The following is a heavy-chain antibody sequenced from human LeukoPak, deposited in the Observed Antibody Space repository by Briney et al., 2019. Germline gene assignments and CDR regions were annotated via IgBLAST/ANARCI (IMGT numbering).Heavy chain of an antibody. D-gene: IGHD6-13*01. J-gene: IGHJ6*02. CDR3: ARSGAYSSSWYRYYYYGMDV. V-gene: IGHV1-18*01. CDR1: GYTFTSYG. CDR2: ISTYNGNT. Sequence: ASVKVSCKASGYTFTSYGISWVRQAPGQGLEWMGWISTYNGNTNHAQKLQGRVTMTTDTSTSTAYMELSSLRSEDTAVYYCARSGAYSSSWYRYYYYGMDVWGQGTTVTVSS.